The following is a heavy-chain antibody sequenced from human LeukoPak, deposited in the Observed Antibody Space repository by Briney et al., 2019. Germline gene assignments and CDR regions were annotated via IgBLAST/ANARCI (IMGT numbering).Heavy chain of an antibody. J-gene: IGHJ3*02. D-gene: IGHD2-15*01. CDR3: ARDCGGGSCYGPYDSFDI. V-gene: IGHV3-48*03. Sequence: GGSLRFSCAASGFTFSSYEMNWVRQAPGKGLEWFSYISSSGSTIYYADSVKGRFTISGDNAKNSLDLQMNRLRAADTAVYYCARDCGGGSCYGPYDSFDIWGQGTMVTVSS. CDR1: GFTFSSYE. CDR2: ISSSGSTI.